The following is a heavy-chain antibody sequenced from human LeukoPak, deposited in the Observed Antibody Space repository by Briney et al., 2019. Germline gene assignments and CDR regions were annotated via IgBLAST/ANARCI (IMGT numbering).Heavy chain of an antibody. CDR3: ARGRRRLQPFDI. V-gene: IGHV1-18*01. J-gene: IGHJ3*02. Sequence: ASVKVSCKASGYIFTSYGISWVRQAPGQGLEWMGWISAYNGYTNYAQNLQGRVTMITDTSTSTAYVELRSLMSDDTAVYFCARGRRRLQPFDIWGQGTMVTVSS. D-gene: IGHD5-12*01. CDR2: ISAYNGYT. CDR1: GYIFTSYG.